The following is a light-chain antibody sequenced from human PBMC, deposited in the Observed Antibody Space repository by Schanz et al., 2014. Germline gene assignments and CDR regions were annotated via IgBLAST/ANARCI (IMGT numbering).Light chain of an antibody. J-gene: IGLJ2*01. CDR3: SSYTTSNTRYVV. Sequence: QSALTQPASVSGSPGQSITISCTGTSSDVGGYNYVSWYQHHPGKAPKLMIYDVSNRPSGVSNRFSGSKSGNTASLTISGLQAEDEADYYCSSYTTSNTRYVVFGGGTKLTVL. V-gene: IGLV2-14*03. CDR2: DVS. CDR1: SSDVGGYNY.